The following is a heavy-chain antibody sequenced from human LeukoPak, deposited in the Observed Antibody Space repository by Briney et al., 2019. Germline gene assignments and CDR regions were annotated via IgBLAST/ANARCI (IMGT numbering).Heavy chain of an antibody. V-gene: IGHV4-34*01. Sequence: PSETLSLTCAVYGGSFSGYYWSWIRQPPGKGLEWIGEINHSGSTNYNPSLKSRVTISVDTSKNQFSLKLSSVTAADTAVYYCARHRYGSGNYRRTYYYYYMDVWGKGTTVTISS. D-gene: IGHD3-10*01. CDR2: INHSGST. J-gene: IGHJ6*03. CDR1: GGSFSGYY. CDR3: ARHRYGSGNYRRTYYYYYMDV.